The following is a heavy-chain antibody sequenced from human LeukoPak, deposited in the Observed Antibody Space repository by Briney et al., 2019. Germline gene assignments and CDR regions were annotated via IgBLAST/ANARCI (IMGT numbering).Heavy chain of an antibody. J-gene: IGHJ4*02. CDR1: GFTFNTFT. CDR2: INTKSKSM. V-gene: IGHV3-48*01. CDR3: VIDRDWALEY. Sequence: GGSLRLSCLASGFTFNTFTMNWVRQAPGKGLAWISFINTKSKSMYYADSVKGRFTISRDNFRNSLYLQMNNLRAEDTALYYCVIDRDWALEYWGQGTLVTVSS. D-gene: IGHD3-9*01.